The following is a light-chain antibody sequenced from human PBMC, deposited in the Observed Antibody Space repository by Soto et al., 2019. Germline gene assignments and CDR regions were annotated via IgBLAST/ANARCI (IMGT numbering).Light chain of an antibody. Sequence: DIQMTQSPSSLSASVGDRVTITCRASQSISSYLNWYQQKPGKAPKLLIYAASRLQSGVPSRFSGSASGTDFTLMISSLQPEDFATYHCQQSYSTPFTFGPGTKVDIK. V-gene: IGKV1-39*01. CDR1: QSISSY. CDR2: AAS. CDR3: QQSYSTPFT. J-gene: IGKJ3*01.